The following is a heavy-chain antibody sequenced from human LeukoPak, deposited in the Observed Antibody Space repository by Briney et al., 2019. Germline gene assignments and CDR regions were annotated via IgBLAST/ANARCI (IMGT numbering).Heavy chain of an antibody. J-gene: IGHJ6*03. V-gene: IGHV4-39*01. D-gene: IGHD6-13*01. CDR2: IYYSGST. CDR3: ARLISYSSSWYSSQYYYYYYMDV. CDR1: GGSISSSSYY. Sequence: PSETLSLTCTVSGGSISSSSYYWGWIRQPPGKGLEWIGSIYYSGSTYSNPSLQSRVTISVDTSKNQFSLKLNSVTAADTAVYYCARLISYSSSWYSSQYYYYYYMDVWGKGTTVTISS.